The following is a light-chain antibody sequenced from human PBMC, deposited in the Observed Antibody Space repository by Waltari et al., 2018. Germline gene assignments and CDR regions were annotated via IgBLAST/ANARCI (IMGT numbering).Light chain of an antibody. V-gene: IGLV1-44*01. CDR3: AAWDDSLNGHVV. CDR2: SNN. CDR1: SSTIGSNV. J-gene: IGLJ2*01. Sequence: QSVLTQPPSASGTPGQRVTISCSGSSSTIGSNVVNWYQQLPGSAPKLLIQSNNQRPSGVPDRFSGSKSGTSASLAISGLQSADEADYYCAAWDDSLNGHVVFGGGTKLTVL.